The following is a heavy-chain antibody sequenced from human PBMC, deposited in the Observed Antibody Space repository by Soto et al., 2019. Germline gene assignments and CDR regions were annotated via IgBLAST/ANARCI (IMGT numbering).Heavy chain of an antibody. CDR3: ARGVYDSIGYYKYYFAY. V-gene: IGHV3-33*01. CDR1: GFTFSSYG. J-gene: IGHJ4*02. CDR2: IWYDGSNK. Sequence: GGSLRLSCAASGFTFSSYGVHWVRQAPGKGLEWVAVIWYDGSNKYYADSVKGRFTISRDNAKNSLYLQMNSLSAEDTAVYYCARGVYDSIGYYKYYFAYWGQGALVPVSS. D-gene: IGHD3-22*01.